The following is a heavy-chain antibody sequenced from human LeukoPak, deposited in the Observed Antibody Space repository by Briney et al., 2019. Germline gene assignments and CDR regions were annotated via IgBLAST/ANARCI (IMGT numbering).Heavy chain of an antibody. CDR2: IPYDGSIN. CDR1: GFTFSSYA. Sequence: PGGSLRLSCAASGFTFSSYAMHWVRQAPGKGLEWVALIPYDGSINDYADSVKGRFTISRDNLKNTLYLQMNSLRLEDMAVYYCAKPSGSGVDYWGRGTRVTVSS. CDR3: AKPSGSGVDY. D-gene: IGHD1-26*01. J-gene: IGHJ4*02. V-gene: IGHV3-30*04.